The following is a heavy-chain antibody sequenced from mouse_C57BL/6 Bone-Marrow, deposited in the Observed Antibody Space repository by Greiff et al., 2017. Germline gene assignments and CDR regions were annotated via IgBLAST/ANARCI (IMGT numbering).Heavy chain of an antibody. J-gene: IGHJ2*01. CDR1: GYTFTSYT. CDR3: ARSDYDYDPRY. V-gene: IGHV1-4*01. D-gene: IGHD2-4*01. CDR2: INPSSGYT. Sequence: VKLQESGAELARPGASVKMSCKASGYTFTSYTMHWVKQRPGQGLEWIGYINPSSGYTKYNQKFKDKATLTADKSSSTAYMQLSSLTSEDSAVYYCARSDYDYDPRYWGQGTTLTVSS.